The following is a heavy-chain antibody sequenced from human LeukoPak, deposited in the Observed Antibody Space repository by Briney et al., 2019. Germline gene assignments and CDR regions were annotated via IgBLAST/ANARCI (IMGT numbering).Heavy chain of an antibody. CDR1: GFTFSSYW. Sequence: GGSLRLSCAASGFTFSSYWMSWVRQAPGKGLMWVSQINSDGSATSCADPVKGRCTISRDNAKNMLYLEMNSLRVEDTAVYFCTRDHGLDVWGQGTTVTVSS. CDR3: TRDHGLDV. J-gene: IGHJ6*02. CDR2: INSDGSAT. V-gene: IGHV3-74*01.